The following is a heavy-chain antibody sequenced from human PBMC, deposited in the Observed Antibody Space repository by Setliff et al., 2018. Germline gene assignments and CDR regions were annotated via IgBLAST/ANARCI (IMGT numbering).Heavy chain of an antibody. V-gene: IGHV4-34*01. D-gene: IGHD3-3*01. Sequence: SETLSLTCGASGGSFSDYYWSWIRQTPGKGLEWIGEINHRGSTNYNPSLKSRVTISLDTSKSQFFLKLNSVTAADTAVYYCARMSGFLYMDVWGKGTPVTVSS. CDR3: ARMSGFLYMDV. CDR2: INHRGST. CDR1: GGSFSDYY. J-gene: IGHJ6*03.